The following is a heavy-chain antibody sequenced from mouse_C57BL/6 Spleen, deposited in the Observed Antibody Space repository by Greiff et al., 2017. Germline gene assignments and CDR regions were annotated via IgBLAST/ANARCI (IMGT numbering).Heavy chain of an antibody. CDR3: ARDQTGTGFDY. V-gene: IGHV5-4*01. Sequence: EVKLVESGGGLVKPGWSLKLSCAASGFTFSSYAMSWVRQTPEKRLEWVATISDGGSYTYYPDNVKGRFTISRDNAKNNLYLQMSHLKSEDTAMYYCARDQTGTGFDYWGQGTTLTVSS. J-gene: IGHJ2*01. CDR2: ISDGGSYT. D-gene: IGHD4-1*01. CDR1: GFTFSSYA.